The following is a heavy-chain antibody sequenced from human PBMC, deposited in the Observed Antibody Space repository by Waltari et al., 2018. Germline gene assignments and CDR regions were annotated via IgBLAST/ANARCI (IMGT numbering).Heavy chain of an antibody. J-gene: IGHJ4*02. Sequence: EVQLVESGGGLVQPGGSLRLSCAASGFSFSGYAMSWARQAPGKGLEWVSVISASGGSTYYADSVKGRFTISRDNSKNTLYLQMNSLRAEDTAVYYCAKGYYYDPDYWGQGTLVTVSS. D-gene: IGHD3-22*01. CDR2: ISASGGST. CDR1: GFSFSGYA. CDR3: AKGYYYDPDY. V-gene: IGHV3-23*04.